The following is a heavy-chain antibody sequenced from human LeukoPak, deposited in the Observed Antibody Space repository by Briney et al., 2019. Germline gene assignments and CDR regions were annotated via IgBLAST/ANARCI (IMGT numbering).Heavy chain of an antibody. CDR3: ARHHDGGPKLRLDF. Sequence: SETLSLTCTVSGGSISGYYWSWIRQSPGKGLEWIGFFHYSGSTNYNPSLNSRVTTSIDTSMNQLSLTLVSVTAADTAVYFCARHHDGGPKLRLDFWGLGVLVTVSS. J-gene: IGHJ4*02. CDR1: GGSISGYY. D-gene: IGHD2-15*01. CDR2: FHYSGST. V-gene: IGHV4-59*08.